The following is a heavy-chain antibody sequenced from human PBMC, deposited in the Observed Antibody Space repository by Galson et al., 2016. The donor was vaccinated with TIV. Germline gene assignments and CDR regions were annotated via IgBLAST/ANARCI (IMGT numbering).Heavy chain of an antibody. D-gene: IGHD3-22*01. V-gene: IGHV1-2*02. CDR2: IHPNSGGT. CDR1: GYTFSDYY. J-gene: IGHJ4*02. CDR3: ARDDGSTSGSNY. Sequence: SVKVSCKASGYTFSDYYMHWVRQAPGQGLEWMGWIHPNSGGTVYAQRFQGRASMTRDTSITTAYMALSRLRSGDAAVYYCARDDGSTSGSNYWGQGTLVTVSS.